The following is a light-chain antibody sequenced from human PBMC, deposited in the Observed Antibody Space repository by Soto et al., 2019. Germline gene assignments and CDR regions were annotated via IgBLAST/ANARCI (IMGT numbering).Light chain of an antibody. V-gene: IGLV2-14*01. CDR1: SSDVGGYNY. J-gene: IGLJ2*01. CDR3: SSYTSSSTVL. Sequence: QSALTQPASVSGSPGQSITISCTGTSSDVGGYNYVSWYQQHPGKAPQLMIYEVTNRPSGVSNRFSGSKSGKTASLTISGLQAEDEADYYCSSYTSSSTVLFGGGTKVTVL. CDR2: EVT.